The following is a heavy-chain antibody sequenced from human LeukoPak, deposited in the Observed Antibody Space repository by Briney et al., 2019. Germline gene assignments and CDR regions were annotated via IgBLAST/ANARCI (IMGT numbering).Heavy chain of an antibody. Sequence: GGSLRLSCAASGFTFSSYEMNWVRQPPGKGLEWVANIKAGGSEKYYVDSVKGRFTISRDDAKRTVDLQMDNLRTEDTAVYYCAYRNNFEYWGQGTLVTVSS. V-gene: IGHV3-7*05. CDR3: AYRNNFEY. D-gene: IGHD1-26*01. J-gene: IGHJ4*02. CDR2: IKAGGSEK. CDR1: GFTFSSYE.